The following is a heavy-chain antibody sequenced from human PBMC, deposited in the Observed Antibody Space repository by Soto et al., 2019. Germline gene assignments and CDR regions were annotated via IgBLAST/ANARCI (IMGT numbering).Heavy chain of an antibody. CDR3: ARGGARDWFDS. J-gene: IGHJ5*01. V-gene: IGHV4-30-2*01. D-gene: IGHD3-16*01. CDR1: GGSISSGGYS. CDR2: IYHSGST. Sequence: SETLSLTCAVSGGSISSGGYSWSWIRQPPGKGLEWIGYIYHSGSTYYNPSLKSRVTVSVDRSKNQFSLKLSSVTAADTAVYYGARGGARDWFDSWGPGTLVTVSS.